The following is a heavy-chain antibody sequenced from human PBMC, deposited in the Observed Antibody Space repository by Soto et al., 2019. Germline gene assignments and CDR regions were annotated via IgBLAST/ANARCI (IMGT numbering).Heavy chain of an antibody. Sequence: LSLTCTVSGGSISSYYWSWIRQPAGKGLEWIGRIYTSGSTNYNPSLKSRVTMSVDTSKNQFSLKLSSVTAADTAVYYCARDPNKAGSYYYYGMDVWGQGTTVTVSS. CDR1: GGSISSYY. J-gene: IGHJ6*02. V-gene: IGHV4-4*07. CDR2: IYTSGST. CDR3: ARDPNKAGSYYYYGMDV. D-gene: IGHD2-15*01.